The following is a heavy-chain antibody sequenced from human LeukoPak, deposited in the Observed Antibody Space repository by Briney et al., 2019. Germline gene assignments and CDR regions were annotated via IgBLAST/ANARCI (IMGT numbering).Heavy chain of an antibody. V-gene: IGHV4-39*01. CDR3: ARWRYYDGSGYLE. J-gene: IGHJ1*01. CDR2: IYHSGRT. D-gene: IGHD3-22*01. Sequence: SETLSLTCSVSGDSVSRSGSYWDWIRQPPGKGLEWIGTIYHSGRTYYSPSLKSRVTMSVDPSNNQFSLNLRSVTAADTAVYYCARWRYYDGSGYLEWGQGTLLSVSS. CDR1: GDSVSRSGSY.